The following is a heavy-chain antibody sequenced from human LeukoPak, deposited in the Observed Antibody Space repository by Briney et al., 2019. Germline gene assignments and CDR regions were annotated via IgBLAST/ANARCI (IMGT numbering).Heavy chain of an antibody. CDR3: ARHDPVALFQRGMDV. CDR2: IHYGGTT. D-gene: IGHD2-15*01. CDR1: GGSISGYY. Sequence: SETLSLTCTVSGGSISGYYWSCIRQPPGKGLEWIGYIHYGGTTLYNPSLNSRVTMSVDTSKNHFSLKLNSVTTADTAVYYCARHDPVALFQRGMDVWGQGATVTVSS. V-gene: IGHV4-59*08. J-gene: IGHJ6*02.